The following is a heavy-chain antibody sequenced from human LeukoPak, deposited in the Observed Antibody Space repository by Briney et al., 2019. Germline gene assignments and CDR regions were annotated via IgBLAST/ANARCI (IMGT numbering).Heavy chain of an antibody. CDR2: ISSSSSTI. V-gene: IGHV3-48*01. CDR3: ARSYGSGGYSNY. D-gene: IGHD3-10*01. Sequence: GGSLRLSCAASGFTFSSYSMNWVRQAPGKGLEWVSYISSSSSTIYYADSVKGRFTISRDNSKNTLYLQMNSLRAEDTAVYYCARSYGSGGYSNYWGQGTLVTVSS. J-gene: IGHJ4*02. CDR1: GFTFSSYS.